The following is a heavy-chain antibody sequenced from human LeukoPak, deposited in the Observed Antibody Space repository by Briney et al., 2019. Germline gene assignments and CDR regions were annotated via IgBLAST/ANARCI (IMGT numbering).Heavy chain of an antibody. Sequence: GGSLRLSCAASGFTVSNNYMSWVRQAPGKGLEWVSVIYSGGSTYYADSVKGRFTISRDNSKNTLYLQMNSLRAEDTAVYYCARDPRGYSGYDYYWGRGTLVTVSS. CDR1: GFTVSNNY. CDR2: IYSGGST. D-gene: IGHD5-12*01. J-gene: IGHJ4*02. CDR3: ARDPRGYSGYDYY. V-gene: IGHV3-53*01.